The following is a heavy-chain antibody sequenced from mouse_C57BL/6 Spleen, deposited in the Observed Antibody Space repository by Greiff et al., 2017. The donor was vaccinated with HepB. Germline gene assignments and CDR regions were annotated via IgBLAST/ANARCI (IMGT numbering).Heavy chain of an antibody. V-gene: IGHV1-19*01. CDR2: INPYNGGT. Sequence: EVQLQQSGPVLVKPGASVKMSCKASGYTFTDYYMNWVKQSHGKSLEWIGVINPYNGGTSYNQKFKGKATLNVDKSSSTAYMELNSLTSEDSAVYYCARGTVEEYYFDYWGQGTTLTVSS. J-gene: IGHJ2*01. D-gene: IGHD1-1*01. CDR1: GYTFTDYY. CDR3: ARGTVEEYYFDY.